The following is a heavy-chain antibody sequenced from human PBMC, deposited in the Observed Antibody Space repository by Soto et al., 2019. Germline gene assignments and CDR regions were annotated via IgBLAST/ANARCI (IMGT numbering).Heavy chain of an antibody. CDR2: IIPIFGTA. Sequence: QVQLVQSGAEVKKPGSSVKVSCKASGGTFSSYAISWVRQAPGQGLEWMGGIIPIFGTANYAQKSQGRVTITADESTSTAYMELSSLRSEDTAVYYCVSRVVTPREYYYGMDVWGQGTTVTVSS. CDR3: VSRVVTPREYYYGMDV. CDR1: GGTFSSYA. V-gene: IGHV1-69*12. D-gene: IGHD3-3*01. J-gene: IGHJ6*02.